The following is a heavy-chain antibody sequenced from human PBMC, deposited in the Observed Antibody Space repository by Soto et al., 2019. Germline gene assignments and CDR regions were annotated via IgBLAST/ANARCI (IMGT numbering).Heavy chain of an antibody. CDR2: ISYDGSNK. J-gene: IGHJ4*02. V-gene: IGHV3-30-3*01. CDR3: ARVNRLTLETYYDFWSGYYHFDY. Sequence: QVQLVESGGGVVQPGRSLRLSCAASGFTFSSYAMHWVRQAPGKGLEWVAVISYDGSNKYYADSVKGRFTISRDNSKNTRYLQMNSLRAEDTAVYYCARVNRLTLETYYDFWSGYYHFDYWGQGTLVTVSS. D-gene: IGHD3-3*01. CDR1: GFTFSSYA.